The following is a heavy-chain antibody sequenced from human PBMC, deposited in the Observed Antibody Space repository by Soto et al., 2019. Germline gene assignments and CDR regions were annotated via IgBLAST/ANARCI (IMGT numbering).Heavy chain of an antibody. CDR1: GFTFSSYG. J-gene: IGHJ4*02. V-gene: IGHV3-33*01. Sequence: GGSLRLSCAASGFTFSSYGMHWVRQAPGKGLEWVAVIWYDGSNKYYADSVKGRFTISRDNSKNTLYLQMNSLRDEDTAVYYCARDSPNYYDSSGLLGWVCWGQGTLVTVSS. D-gene: IGHD3-22*01. CDR2: IWYDGSNK. CDR3: ARDSPNYYDSSGLLGWVC.